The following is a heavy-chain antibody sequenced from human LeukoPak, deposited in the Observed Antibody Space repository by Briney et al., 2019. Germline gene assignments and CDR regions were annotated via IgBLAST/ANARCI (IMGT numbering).Heavy chain of an antibody. J-gene: IGHJ6*03. CDR1: GGSISRYY. Sequence: SETLSLTCTVWGGSISRYYWSWLRQPPGKGLEWIGYIYYSGSNNYNRSLESRVTISVDTSKNQYSLKLSSLTAADTAVYYCARNPNSGSYYTNYYYYMDVWGKGTTVTVSS. D-gene: IGHD1-26*01. V-gene: IGHV4-59*01. CDR3: ARNPNSGSYYTNYYYYMDV. CDR2: IYYSGSN.